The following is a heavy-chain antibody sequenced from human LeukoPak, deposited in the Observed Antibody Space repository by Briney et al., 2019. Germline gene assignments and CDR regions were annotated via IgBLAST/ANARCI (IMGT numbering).Heavy chain of an antibody. J-gene: IGHJ3*02. D-gene: IGHD4-17*01. V-gene: IGHV3-33*01. Sequence: PGGSLSLSCGASGFTFSSYGMHWVRQAPGKGLEWVAVIWYDGSNKYYADSVRGRFTISRDNSKNTLYLQMNSLRAEDTAVYYCVRDRESGDTGAFDIWGQGTMVTVSS. CDR2: IWYDGSNK. CDR3: VRDRESGDTGAFDI. CDR1: GFTFSSYG.